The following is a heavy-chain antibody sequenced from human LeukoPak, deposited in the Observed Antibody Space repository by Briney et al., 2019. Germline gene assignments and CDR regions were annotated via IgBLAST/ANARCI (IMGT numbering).Heavy chain of an antibody. J-gene: IGHJ4*02. Sequence: GGSLRLSCAASGFTFSDYYMNWIRQAPGKGLEWVSVIYSGGSTYYADSVKGRFTISRDNSKNTLYLQMNSLRAEDTAVYYCARTYSSWGQGTLVTVSS. CDR1: GFTFSDYY. CDR2: IYSGGST. D-gene: IGHD6-13*01. V-gene: IGHV3-66*01. CDR3: ARTYSS.